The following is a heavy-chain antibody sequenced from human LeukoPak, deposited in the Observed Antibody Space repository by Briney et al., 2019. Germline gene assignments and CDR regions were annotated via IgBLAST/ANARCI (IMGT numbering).Heavy chain of an antibody. CDR1: GYSISSDYY. CDR2: IHHSGST. Sequence: PSETLSLTCTVSGYSISSDYYWGWVRQPPGKGLEWIGSIHHSGSTDYNPSLKSRVTISLDTSKNQFSLKLSSVAAADTAVYYCARGFRGPNFDYWGQGTLVTVSS. D-gene: IGHD3-10*01. J-gene: IGHJ4*02. CDR3: ARGFRGPNFDY. V-gene: IGHV4-38-2*02.